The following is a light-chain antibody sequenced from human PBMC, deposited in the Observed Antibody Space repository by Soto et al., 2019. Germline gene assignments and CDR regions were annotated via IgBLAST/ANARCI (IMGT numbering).Light chain of an antibody. J-gene: IGLJ3*02. CDR1: RLGNKY. CDR2: KDT. V-gene: IGLV3-1*01. CDR3: QVWDRSSRV. Sequence: SYELTQPPSVSVSPGQTASITCSGDRLGNKYACWYQRKSGQSPVLVIYKDTKRPSGIPERFSGSNSGNTATLTISGTQAMDEADYYCQVWDRSSRVFGGGTKLTVL.